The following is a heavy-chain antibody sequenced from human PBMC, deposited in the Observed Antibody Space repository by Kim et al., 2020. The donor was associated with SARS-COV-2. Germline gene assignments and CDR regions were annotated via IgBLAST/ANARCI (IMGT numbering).Heavy chain of an antibody. CDR1: GFTFGDYA. CDR3: AKVGCSSTSCYAGNWFDT. Sequence: GGSLRLSCAASGFTFGDYAMHWVRQAPGKGLEWVSGISWNSGSIGYADSVKGRFTISRDNAKNSLYLQMNSLRAEDTALYYCAKVGCSSTSCYAGNWFDTWGQGTLVTVSS. CDR2: ISWNSGSI. J-gene: IGHJ5*02. V-gene: IGHV3-9*01. D-gene: IGHD2-2*01.